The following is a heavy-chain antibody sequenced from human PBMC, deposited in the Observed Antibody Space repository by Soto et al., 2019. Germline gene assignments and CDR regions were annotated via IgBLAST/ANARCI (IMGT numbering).Heavy chain of an antibody. CDR2: VFRSGNI. CDR3: ARARNRYFDY. CDR1: GGSMSTGSYF. J-gene: IGHJ4*02. D-gene: IGHD1-1*01. Sequence: SETLSLTCNVSGGSMSTGSYFWSWVRQPPGKGLEWIGYVFRSGNINYSPSLKSRVTISIDTSKNQFSLMLKSVTAADTAVYFCARARNRYFDYWGQGALVTVSS. V-gene: IGHV4-61*01.